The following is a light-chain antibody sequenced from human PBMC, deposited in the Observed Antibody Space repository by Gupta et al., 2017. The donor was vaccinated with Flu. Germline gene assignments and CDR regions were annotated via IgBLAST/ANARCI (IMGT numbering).Light chain of an antibody. V-gene: IGLV2-14*01. Sequence: QSALTQPASVSGSPGQSITISCTGTSSDVGGYNYVSWYQQHPGKVPKLMIYEVSNRPSGVSNRFSASKSGNTASLTISGLQAEDEADYYCSSYTTTSTRVIFGGGTKLTVL. CDR1: SSDVGGYNY. CDR2: EVS. J-gene: IGLJ2*01. CDR3: SSYTTTSTRVI.